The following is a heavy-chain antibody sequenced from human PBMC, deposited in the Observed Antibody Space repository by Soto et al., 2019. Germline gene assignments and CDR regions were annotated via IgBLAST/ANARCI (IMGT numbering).Heavy chain of an antibody. CDR1: GYSFTSYW. J-gene: IGHJ6*02. V-gene: IGHV5-10-1*01. CDR2: IDPSDSYT. Sequence: EVQLVQSGAEVKKPGESLRISCKGSGYSFTSYWISWVRQMPGKGLEWMGSIDPSDSYTNYSPSFQGHVTISADKSISTDYLQWSSLKASETAMYYCARLAMATRRGYYGMDVWGQGTTVTVSS. CDR3: ARLAMATRRGYYGMDV. D-gene: IGHD5-12*01.